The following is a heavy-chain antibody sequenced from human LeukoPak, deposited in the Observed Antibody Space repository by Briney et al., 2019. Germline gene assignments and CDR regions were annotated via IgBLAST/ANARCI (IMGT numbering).Heavy chain of an antibody. Sequence: SETLSLTCAVYGGSFSGYYWSWIRQPPGKGLEWIGEINHSGSTSYNPSLKSRVTISVDTSKNQSSLKLSSVTAADTAVYYCARPDFWSGGNWFDPWGQGTLVTVSS. V-gene: IGHV4-34*01. J-gene: IGHJ5*02. CDR3: ARPDFWSGGNWFDP. D-gene: IGHD3-3*01. CDR2: INHSGST. CDR1: GGSFSGYY.